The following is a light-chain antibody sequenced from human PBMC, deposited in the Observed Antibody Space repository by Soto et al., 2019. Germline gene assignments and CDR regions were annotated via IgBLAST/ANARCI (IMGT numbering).Light chain of an antibody. Sequence: EIVLTQSPGTLSLSPGERATLSCRASQTVSSSYLAWYQQKPGQAPRLLIYGASTRATGIPGRFSGSASGTDFTLTISRLEPEDFAVYFCQQFSSSPLTFGGGTKVEI. CDR1: QTVSSSY. CDR2: GAS. V-gene: IGKV3-20*01. J-gene: IGKJ4*01. CDR3: QQFSSSPLT.